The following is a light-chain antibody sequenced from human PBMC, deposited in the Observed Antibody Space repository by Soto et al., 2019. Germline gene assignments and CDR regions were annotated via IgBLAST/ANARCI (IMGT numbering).Light chain of an antibody. CDR3: QQYSPYSART. J-gene: IGKJ1*01. Sequence: DIQMTQSPSTLSASVGDRATVTCRASQNIGSWVAWYQQKPGKAPNLLIYEASTLENGVPSRFSGTGSGTEFSLTISSLQPADFATYYCQQYSPYSARTFGQGTKVEVK. CDR1: QNIGSW. CDR2: EAS. V-gene: IGKV1-5*03.